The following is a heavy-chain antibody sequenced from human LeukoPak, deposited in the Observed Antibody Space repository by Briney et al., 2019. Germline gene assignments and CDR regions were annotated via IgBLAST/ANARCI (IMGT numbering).Heavy chain of an antibody. D-gene: IGHD2-15*01. CDR2: ISGGGGGT. Sequence: GGSLRLSCAASGFTFSSYAMSWVRQAPGKGLEWVSPISGGGGGTDYADSVKGRFTISRDNSKNTLYLQMNSLRAEDTAVYYCAKDQQYCSGGSCYSSFDYWGQGTLVTVSS. J-gene: IGHJ4*02. CDR1: GFTFSSYA. V-gene: IGHV3-23*01. CDR3: AKDQQYCSGGSCYSSFDY.